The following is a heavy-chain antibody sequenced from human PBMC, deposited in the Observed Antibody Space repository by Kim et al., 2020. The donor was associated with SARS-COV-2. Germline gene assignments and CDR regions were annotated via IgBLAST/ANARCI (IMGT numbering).Heavy chain of an antibody. Sequence: GGSLRLSCAASGFTFSSYAMSWVRQAPGKGLEWVSAISGSGGSTYYADSVKGRFTISRDNSKNTLYLQMNSLRAEDTAVYYCAKEDGSGSYYTIYYYYGMDVWGQGTTVTVSS. CDR3: AKEDGSGSYYTIYYYYGMDV. CDR1: GFTFSSYA. D-gene: IGHD3-10*01. CDR2: ISGSGGST. J-gene: IGHJ6*02. V-gene: IGHV3-23*01.